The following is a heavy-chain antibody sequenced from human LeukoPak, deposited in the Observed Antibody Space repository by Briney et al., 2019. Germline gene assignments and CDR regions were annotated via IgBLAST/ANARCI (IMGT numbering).Heavy chain of an antibody. D-gene: IGHD6-13*01. Sequence: PSETLSLTCSVSGGSISSSNHYWGWIRQPPGKGLEWIGSIYYSGSTYYNPSLKSRVTISVDTSKNQFSLKLSSVTAADTAVYYCARVEAAAPFDYWGQGTLVTVSS. V-gene: IGHV4-39*07. CDR2: IYYSGST. CDR1: GGSISSSNHY. J-gene: IGHJ4*02. CDR3: ARVEAAAPFDY.